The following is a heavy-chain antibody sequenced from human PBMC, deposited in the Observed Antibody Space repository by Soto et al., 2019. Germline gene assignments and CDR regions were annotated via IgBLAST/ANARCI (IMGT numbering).Heavy chain of an antibody. CDR2: IIPILGIA. Sequence: QVQLVQSGAEVKKPGSSVKVSCKASGGTFSSYTISWVRQAPGQGLEWVGRIIPILGIANYAQKFQGRVTITADKSTSTAYMELSSLRSEDTAVYYCARARGIAAAGTGYFQHWGQGTLVTVSS. J-gene: IGHJ1*01. CDR3: ARARGIAAAGTGYFQH. V-gene: IGHV1-69*02. CDR1: GGTFSSYT. D-gene: IGHD6-13*01.